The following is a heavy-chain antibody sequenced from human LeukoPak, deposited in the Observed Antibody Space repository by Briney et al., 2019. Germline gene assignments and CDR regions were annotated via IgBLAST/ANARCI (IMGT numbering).Heavy chain of an antibody. Sequence: GGSLRLSCAASGFTFSDHYMSWIRQAPGKGLEWVSYISSSGSTIYYADSVKGRFTISRDNAKNSLYLQMNSLRAEDTAVYYCTTTSFWSGYLFDYWGQGTLVTVSS. CDR1: GFTFSDHY. CDR2: ISSSGSTI. D-gene: IGHD3-3*01. J-gene: IGHJ4*02. CDR3: TTTSFWSGYLFDY. V-gene: IGHV3-11*01.